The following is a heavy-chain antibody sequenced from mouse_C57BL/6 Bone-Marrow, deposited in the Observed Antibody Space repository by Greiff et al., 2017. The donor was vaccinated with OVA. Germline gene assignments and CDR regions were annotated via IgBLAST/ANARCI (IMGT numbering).Heavy chain of an antibody. CDR1: GYTFTSYG. CDR3: ARDYFYWYFDV. CDR2: IYPRSGNT. Sequence: VKVVESGAELARPGASVKLSCKASGYTFTSYGISWVKQRTGQGLEWIGEIYPRSGNTYYNEKFKGKATLTADKSSSTAYMELRSLTSEDSAVYFCARDYFYWYFDVWGTGTTVTVSS. J-gene: IGHJ1*03. D-gene: IGHD1-1*02. V-gene: IGHV1-81*01.